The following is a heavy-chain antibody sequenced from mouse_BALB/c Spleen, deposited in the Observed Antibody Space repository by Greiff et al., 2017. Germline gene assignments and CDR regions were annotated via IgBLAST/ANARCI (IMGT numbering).Heavy chain of an antibody. J-gene: IGHJ1*01. Sequence: EVNLVESGGGLVQPGGSLKLSCAASGFTFSSYGMSWVRQTPDKRLELVATINSNGGSTYYPDSVKGRFTISRDNAKNTLYLQMSSLKSEDTAMYYCASYYYGPNWYFDVWGAGTTVTVSS. CDR1: GFTFSSYG. V-gene: IGHV5-6-3*01. CDR3: ASYYYGPNWYFDV. D-gene: IGHD1-1*01. CDR2: INSNGGST.